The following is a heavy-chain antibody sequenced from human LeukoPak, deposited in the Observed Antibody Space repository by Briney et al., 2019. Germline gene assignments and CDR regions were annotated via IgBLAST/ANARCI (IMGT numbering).Heavy chain of an antibody. D-gene: IGHD6-19*01. Sequence: GGSLRLSCAASEFTFSSYSMDWVRQAPGKGLEWVSVIYSGGSTYYADSVKGRFTISRDNSKNTLYLQMNSLRAEDTAVYYCARDRSSGYYYYGMDVWGQGTTVTVSS. CDR3: ARDRSSGYYYYGMDV. CDR2: IYSGGST. J-gene: IGHJ6*02. V-gene: IGHV3-53*01. CDR1: EFTFSSYS.